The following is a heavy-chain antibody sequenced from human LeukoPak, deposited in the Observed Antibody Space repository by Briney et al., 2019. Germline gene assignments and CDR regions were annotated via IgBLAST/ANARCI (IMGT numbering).Heavy chain of an antibody. CDR1: GGSISSYY. V-gene: IGHV4-59*01. CDR3: ASVAVPYYFDY. Sequence: SETLSLTCTVSGGSISSYYWSWIRQPPGKGLEWIGYIYYSGSTNYNPSLKSRVTISVDTSKNQFSLKLRSVTAADTAVYYCASVAVPYYFDYWGQGTLVTVSS. J-gene: IGHJ4*02. CDR2: IYYSGST. D-gene: IGHD6-19*01.